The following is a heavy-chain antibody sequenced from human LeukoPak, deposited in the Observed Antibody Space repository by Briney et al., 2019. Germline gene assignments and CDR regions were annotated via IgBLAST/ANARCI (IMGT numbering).Heavy chain of an antibody. Sequence: SETLSLTFTVSGGSISRHYWSWIRQPPGKGLEGIGYIYYSGSTNYNPSLQSRVTISVNTSKNQFPLKLSAVTAADTAVYYCARTVVVPAAMDDVVATVDWFDPWGQGTLVTVSS. J-gene: IGHJ5*02. CDR1: GGSISRHY. V-gene: IGHV4-59*11. D-gene: IGHD2-2*01. CDR3: ARTVVVPAAMDDVVATVDWFDP. CDR2: IYYSGST.